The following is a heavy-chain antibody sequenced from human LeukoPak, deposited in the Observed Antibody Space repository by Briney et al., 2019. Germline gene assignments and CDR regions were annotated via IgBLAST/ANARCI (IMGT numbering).Heavy chain of an antibody. D-gene: IGHD3-10*01. CDR2: INHSGST. J-gene: IGHJ4*02. Sequence: TSETLSLTCAVYGGSFSGHYWSWIRQPPGKGLEWIGEINHSGSTNYNPSLKSRVTISVDTSKNQFSLKLSSVTAADTAVYYCAREVRAPNYFDYWGQGTLVTVSS. CDR3: AREVRAPNYFDY. CDR1: GGSFSGHY. V-gene: IGHV4-34*01.